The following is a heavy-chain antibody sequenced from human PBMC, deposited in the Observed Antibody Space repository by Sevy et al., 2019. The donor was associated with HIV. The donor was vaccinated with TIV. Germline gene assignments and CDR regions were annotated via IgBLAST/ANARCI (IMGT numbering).Heavy chain of an antibody. Sequence: GGSLRLSCAASGFAFYDYSMSWIRQAPGTGLEWVATLSFGCGKINYADSVKGRFTISRDNSKNSFYLQMDNLRVEDTALYYCAREGCTRPHDYWGQGTRVTVSS. CDR2: LSFGCGKI. J-gene: IGHJ4*02. CDR3: AREGCTRPHDY. CDR1: GFAFYDYS. D-gene: IGHD2-8*01. V-gene: IGHV3-23*01.